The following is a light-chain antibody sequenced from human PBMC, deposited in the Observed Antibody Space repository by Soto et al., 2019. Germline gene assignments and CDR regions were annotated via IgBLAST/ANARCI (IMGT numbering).Light chain of an antibody. J-gene: IGKJ5*01. V-gene: IGKV3-20*01. CDR3: QQFGTSPPIT. CDR1: QSVSSY. CDR2: DAS. Sequence: EIVMTQSPATLSLSPGERATLSCRASQSVSSYLAWYQQKPGQAPRLLIYDASSRATGIPDRFIGSGSGTDFTLTISRLEPEDFAVYYCQQFGTSPPITFGQGTRLEI.